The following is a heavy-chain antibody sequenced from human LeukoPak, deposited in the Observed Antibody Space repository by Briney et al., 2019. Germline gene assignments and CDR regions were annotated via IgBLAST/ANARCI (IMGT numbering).Heavy chain of an antibody. CDR1: GFTFSSYA. CDR2: ISGTGGST. J-gene: IGHJ6*02. CDR3: ARDSPGGISYYYGMDV. D-gene: IGHD3-10*01. Sequence: PGGSLRLSCAASGFTFSSYAMSWVRQAPGKGLEWVSTISGTGGSTYYADSVKGRFTISRDDSKNTLYLQMNSLRAEDTAVYYCARDSPGGISYYYGMDVWGQGTTVTVSS. V-gene: IGHV3-23*01.